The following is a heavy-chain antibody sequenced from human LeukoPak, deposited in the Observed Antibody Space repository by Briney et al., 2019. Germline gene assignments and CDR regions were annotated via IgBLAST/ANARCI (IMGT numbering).Heavy chain of an antibody. J-gene: IGHJ6*02. V-gene: IGHV1-69*13. D-gene: IGHD2-15*01. CDR3: ARARYCSGGSCYHDYYYGMDV. CDR2: IIPIFGTA. Sequence: GASVKVSCKASGGTFSSYAISWVRQAPGQGLEWMGGIIPIFGTANYAQRFQGRVTITADESTSTAYMELSNLRSEDTAVYYCARARYCSGGSCYHDYYYGMDVWGQGTTVTVSS. CDR1: GGTFSSYA.